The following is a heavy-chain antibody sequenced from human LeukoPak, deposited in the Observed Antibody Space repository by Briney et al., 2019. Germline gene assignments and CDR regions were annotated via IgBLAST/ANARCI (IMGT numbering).Heavy chain of an antibody. V-gene: IGHV5-51*01. Sequence: KISCKGSGYSFANYWVGWVRQMPGKGLEWMGIIYPGDSDTRYSPSFQGQVTISADKSISTAYLQWSSLKASDTAMYYCARQGYSSSSRFDSWGQGTLVTVSS. CDR2: IYPGDSDT. D-gene: IGHD6-6*01. CDR1: GYSFANYW. CDR3: ARQGYSSSSRFDS. J-gene: IGHJ4*02.